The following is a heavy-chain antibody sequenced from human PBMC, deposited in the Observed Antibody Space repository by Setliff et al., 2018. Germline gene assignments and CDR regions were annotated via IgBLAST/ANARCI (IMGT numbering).Heavy chain of an antibody. CDR3: ARDRTYYASGTYTRWFDY. J-gene: IGHJ4*02. D-gene: IGHD3-10*01. CDR1: GGSVKSHY. V-gene: IGHV4-59*02. CDR2: VFYSGDT. Sequence: LSLTCTVSGGSVKSHYWSWIRQTPEKGLEWIGFVFYSGDTRYNPSLKSRVTMSVDTSMNQFSLNLNSVTAADTAVYYCARDRTYYASGTYTRWFDYWGQGSLVT.